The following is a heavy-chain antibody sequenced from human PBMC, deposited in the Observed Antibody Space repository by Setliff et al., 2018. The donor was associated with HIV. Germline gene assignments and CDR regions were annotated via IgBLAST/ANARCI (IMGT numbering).Heavy chain of an antibody. V-gene: IGHV3-74*01. CDR1: GFTFSSYW. J-gene: IGHJ4*02. CDR3: ARDWRSGYDLNFDY. D-gene: IGHD5-12*01. CDR2: INSDGSDT. Sequence: AGGSLRLSCTVSGFTFSSYWMHWVRQAPGKGLVWVSRINSDGSDTRYADSVKGRFTISRDNAKNTLYLQMNSLRAEDTAMYYCARDWRSGYDLNFDYWGQGTLVTVSS.